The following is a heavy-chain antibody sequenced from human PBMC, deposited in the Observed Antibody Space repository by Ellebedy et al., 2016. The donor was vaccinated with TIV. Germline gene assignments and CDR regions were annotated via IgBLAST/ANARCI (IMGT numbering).Heavy chain of an antibody. CDR3: AKEGWVGATARWYYYMDV. CDR1: GFTFSSYG. V-gene: IGHV3-30*18. CDR2: ISYDGSNK. J-gene: IGHJ6*03. D-gene: IGHD1-26*01. Sequence: GGSLRLSXAASGFTFSSYGMHWVRQAPGKGLEWVAVISYDGSNKYYADSVKGRFTISRDNSKNTLYLQMNSLRAEDTAVYYCAKEGWVGATARWYYYMDVWGKGTTVTVSS.